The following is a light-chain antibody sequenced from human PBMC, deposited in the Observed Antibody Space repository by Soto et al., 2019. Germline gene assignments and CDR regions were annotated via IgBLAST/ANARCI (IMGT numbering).Light chain of an antibody. Sequence: QTVVTQEPSFSVSPGGTVTLTCGLSSGSVSTSYYPSWYQQTPGQAPRTLIYSTNTRSSGVPDRFSGSILGNKAALTITGAQADDESYYYCVLYMGSGIQVFGGGTKLTVL. CDR1: SGSVSTSYY. J-gene: IGLJ2*01. CDR2: STN. CDR3: VLYMGSGIQV. V-gene: IGLV8-61*01.